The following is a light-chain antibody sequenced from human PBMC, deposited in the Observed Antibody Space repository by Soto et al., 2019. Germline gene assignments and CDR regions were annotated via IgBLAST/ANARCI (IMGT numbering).Light chain of an antibody. V-gene: IGKV1-5*01. J-gene: IGKJ1*01. CDR3: QHYGGMWT. Sequence: DIQMTQSPSTLSASVGDRVTITCRASQSIINRLAWYQQKPGKAPKVLIYDASSLESGVPSGFSGSGSGTEFILTISSLQLDDFASYCCQHYGGMWTVGQGTKVEMK. CDR1: QSIINR. CDR2: DAS.